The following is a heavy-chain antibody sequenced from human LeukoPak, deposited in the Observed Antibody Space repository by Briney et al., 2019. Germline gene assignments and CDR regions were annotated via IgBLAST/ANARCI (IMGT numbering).Heavy chain of an antibody. CDR3: ARGRGDSRGTSFDS. CDR2: IYYTGST. D-gene: IGHD3-22*01. Sequence: PSEALSLTCTVSGDSISIYYWSWIRQPPGKGLEWIGYIYYTGSTTYKPSLKSRLTISIDTSKNQFSLNLISLTAADTAVYYCARGRGDSRGTSFDSWGQGTLVTVSS. CDR1: GDSISIYY. J-gene: IGHJ4*02. V-gene: IGHV4-59*01.